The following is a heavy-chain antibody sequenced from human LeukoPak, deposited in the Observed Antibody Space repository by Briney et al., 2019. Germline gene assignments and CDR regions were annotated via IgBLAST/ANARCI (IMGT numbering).Heavy chain of an antibody. J-gene: IGHJ4*02. CDR2: IYYSGIT. V-gene: IGHV4-59*12. Sequence: SETLSLTCTVSGVSISSYYWSWIRQPPGKGLEWIGYIYYSGITNYNPSLKSRVTISVDTSENQFSLKLSSVTAADTAVYYCARDVRGYSYGNDYWGQGTLVTVSS. CDR1: GVSISSYY. D-gene: IGHD5-18*01. CDR3: ARDVRGYSYGNDY.